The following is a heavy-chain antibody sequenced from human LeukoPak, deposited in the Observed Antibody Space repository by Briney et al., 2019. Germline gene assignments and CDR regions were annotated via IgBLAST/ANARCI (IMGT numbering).Heavy chain of an antibody. CDR3: AKSGRRGYSYGHRFKYYFDY. CDR2: ISYDGSNK. D-gene: IGHD5-18*01. Sequence: PGGTLRLSCAASGFTLSSYGMSWVRQAPGKELEWVAVISYDGSNKYYADSVKGRFTISRDNSKNTLYLQMNSLRAEDTAVYYCAKSGRRGYSYGHRFKYYFDYWGQGTLVTVSS. CDR1: GFTLSSYG. J-gene: IGHJ4*02. V-gene: IGHV3-30*18.